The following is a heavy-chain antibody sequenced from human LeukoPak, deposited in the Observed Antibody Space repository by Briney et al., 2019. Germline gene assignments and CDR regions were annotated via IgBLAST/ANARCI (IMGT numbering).Heavy chain of an antibody. D-gene: IGHD6-13*01. CDR1: GGTFSSYA. CDR2: IIHIFGTA. CDR3: ASGSSSWSR. J-gene: IGHJ4*02. V-gene: IGHV1-69*06. Sequence: EASVKVSCKASGGTFSSYASSWVRQAPGQGLEWMGGIIHIFGTANYAQKFQGRVTINADKSTSTAYMELSSLRSEDTAVYYCASGSSSWSRWGRGTLVSVSS.